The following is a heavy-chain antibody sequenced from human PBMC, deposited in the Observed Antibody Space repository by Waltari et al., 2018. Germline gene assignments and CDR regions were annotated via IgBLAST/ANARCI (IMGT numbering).Heavy chain of an antibody. CDR2: INTNDGGT. J-gene: IGHJ6*02. CDR3: SRDELEYYLGMDV. Sequence: QVQLVQSGAEVKKPGTSVKISCKASGYIFTTYYVYWVRQAPGQGLEYMGAINTNDGGTHDAQRFQGRVTMTRDTSTSTVYMELNSLRAEDTAMYYCSRDELEYYLGMDVWGQGTTVTVSS. V-gene: IGHV1-46*03. CDR1: GYIFTTYY. D-gene: IGHD3-3*02.